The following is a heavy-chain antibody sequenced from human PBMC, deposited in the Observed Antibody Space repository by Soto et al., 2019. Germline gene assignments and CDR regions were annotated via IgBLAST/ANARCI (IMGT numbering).Heavy chain of an antibody. CDR1: GLTFSGHW. CDR2: IKPDGSET. D-gene: IGHD2-21*02. Sequence: GSLRLSCSASGLTFSGHWMTWVRQTPGEGLQWVAAIKPDGSETFYVDSVKGRFTISRDNARNSLFLQMDSLRAEDTAVYYCTSRPSGMTYHAVFDFWGQGTLVTVSS. V-gene: IGHV3-7*03. CDR3: TSRPSGMTYHAVFDF. J-gene: IGHJ4*02.